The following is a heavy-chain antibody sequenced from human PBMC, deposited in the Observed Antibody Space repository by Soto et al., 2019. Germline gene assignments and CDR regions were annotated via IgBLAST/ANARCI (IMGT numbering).Heavy chain of an antibody. CDR1: AASFSKYY. V-gene: IGHV4-59*01. CDR3: ASGTCGAIVLAP. Sequence: SATLSLTCTVSAASFSKYYWTWIRQSPGKGLEWIGYIYFNGNTNYNPSLKRRVTMSMDTSKKQFSLKLSSVTAAATAVYYCASGTCGAIVLAPWGQGYLVTGAS. D-gene: IGHD2-8*02. CDR2: IYFNGNT. J-gene: IGHJ5*02.